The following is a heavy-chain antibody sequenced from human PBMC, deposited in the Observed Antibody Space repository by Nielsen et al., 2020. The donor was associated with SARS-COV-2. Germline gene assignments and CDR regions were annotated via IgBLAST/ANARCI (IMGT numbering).Heavy chain of an antibody. CDR2: INPSDGST. J-gene: IGHJ4*02. CDR3: ARGTDTRVVGSTFGYFDF. D-gene: IGHD1-26*01. V-gene: IGHV1-46*01. Sequence: ASVKVSCKASGYTFTNSYLLWVRQAPGQGLEWMGIINPSDGSTRYAQKFQGRVTMTRDTSTSTVYMEVSSLRSEDTALFYCARGTDTRVVGSTFGYFDFWGQGTLVTVSS. CDR1: GYTFTNSY.